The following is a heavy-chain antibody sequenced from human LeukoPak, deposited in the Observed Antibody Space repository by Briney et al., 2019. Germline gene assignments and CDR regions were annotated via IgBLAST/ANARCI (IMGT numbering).Heavy chain of an antibody. Sequence: PSQTLSLTCTVFYGSFSGYYWSWIRQPPGKGLEWIGEINHSGNTNYNPSPKSRVTISVDTSKDQFTLKLSSVTVADTAVYYCARDGSGTYLSAFDIWGQGTMVTVSS. CDR3: ARDGSGTYLSAFDI. V-gene: IGHV4-34*01. CDR2: INHSGNT. D-gene: IGHD3-10*01. J-gene: IGHJ3*02. CDR1: YGSFSGYY.